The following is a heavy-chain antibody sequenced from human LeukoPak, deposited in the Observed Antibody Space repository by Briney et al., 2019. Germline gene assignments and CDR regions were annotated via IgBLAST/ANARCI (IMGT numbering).Heavy chain of an antibody. J-gene: IGHJ5*02. V-gene: IGHV4-39*07. CDR2: IYYSGST. CDR3: ARVRITMVRGSNWFDP. Sequence: SETLSLTCTVSGGSISSSSYYWGWIRQPPGKGLEWIGSIYYSGSTYYNPSLKSRVTISVDTSKNQFSLKLSSVTAADTAVYYCARVRITMVRGSNWFDPWGQGTLVTVSS. D-gene: IGHD3-10*01. CDR1: GGSISSSSYY.